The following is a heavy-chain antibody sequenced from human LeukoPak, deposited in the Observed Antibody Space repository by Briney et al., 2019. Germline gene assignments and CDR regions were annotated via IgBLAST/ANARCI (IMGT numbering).Heavy chain of an antibody. V-gene: IGHV3-74*01. CDR1: GFTFSSYW. CDR2: INSDGSTT. CDR3: ARGYSGNYRIDY. J-gene: IGHJ4*02. D-gene: IGHD1-26*01. Sequence: GGSLRLSCAVSGFTFSSYWMHWVRRAPGKGLVWVSRINSDGSTTTYADSVKGRFTISRDNAKNTLYLQMNSLRAEDSAVYYCARGYSGNYRIDYWGQGTLVTVSS.